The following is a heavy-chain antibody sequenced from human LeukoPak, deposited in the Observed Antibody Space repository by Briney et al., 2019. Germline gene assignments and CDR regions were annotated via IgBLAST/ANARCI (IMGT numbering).Heavy chain of an antibody. J-gene: IGHJ3*02. D-gene: IGHD6-6*01. CDR2: FDPGDSYN. CDR1: GYSFTTYW. CDR3: ARHAEYSSSFDI. V-gene: IGHV5-10-1*01. Sequence: GESLKISCKGSGYSFTTYWISWVRPMPGKGLEWMGRFDPGDSYNNYSPSFQGHVTISADKSITTAYLQWSSLKASGTAMYYCARHAEYSSSFDIWGRGTMVTVSS.